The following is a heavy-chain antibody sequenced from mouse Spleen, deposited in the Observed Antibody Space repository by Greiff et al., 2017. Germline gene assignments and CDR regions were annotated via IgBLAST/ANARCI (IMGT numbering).Heavy chain of an antibody. CDR1: GYTFTDYN. CDR3: ARDDLLYYAMDY. J-gene: IGHJ4*01. CDR2: INPNNGGT. D-gene: IGHD2-3*01. V-gene: IGHV1-18*01. Sequence: VQLQQSGPELVKPGASVKIPCKASGYTFTDYNMDWVKQSHGKSLEWIGDINPNNGGTIYNQKFKGKATLTVDKSSSTAYMELRSLTSEDTAVYYCARDDLLYYAMDYWGQGTSVTVSS.